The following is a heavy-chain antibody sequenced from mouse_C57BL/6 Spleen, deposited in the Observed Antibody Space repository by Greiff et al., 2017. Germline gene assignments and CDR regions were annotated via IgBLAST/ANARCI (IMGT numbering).Heavy chain of an antibody. CDR3: ARSSGAMDY. J-gene: IGHJ4*01. D-gene: IGHD6-1*01. V-gene: IGHV1-64*01. Sequence: VQLVESGAELVKPGASVKLSCKASGYTFNSYWMHWVKPRPGQGLEWIVMIHPNSGSTNYNENVKRKATLTVDTSSSTAYMQLSSPTAEDSAVYYCARSSGAMDYWGQGTSVTVSS. CDR1: GYTFNSYW. CDR2: IHPNSGST.